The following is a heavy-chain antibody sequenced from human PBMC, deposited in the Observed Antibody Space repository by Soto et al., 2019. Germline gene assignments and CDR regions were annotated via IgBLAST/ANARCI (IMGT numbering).Heavy chain of an antibody. Sequence: EVQLVESGGGLVQPGGSLRLSCASSGFTFSSCSMNWVRQAPGKGLEWVSFISGSGDTKYYADSVKGRFTISRDNAKNSLSLQMSSLRDEDTGVYYCARGWGYDSTDYYYAYWGQGTLVIVSS. CDR2: ISGSGDTK. CDR1: GFTFSSCS. J-gene: IGHJ4*02. CDR3: ARGWGYDSTDYYYAY. V-gene: IGHV3-48*02. D-gene: IGHD3-22*01.